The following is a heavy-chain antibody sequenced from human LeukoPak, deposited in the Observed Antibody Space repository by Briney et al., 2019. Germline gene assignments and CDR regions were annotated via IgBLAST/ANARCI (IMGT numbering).Heavy chain of an antibody. D-gene: IGHD4/OR15-4a*01. CDR1: GFTFSSYA. V-gene: IGHV3-48*03. Sequence: PGRSLRLSCAASGFTFSSYAMHWVRQAPGKGLEWVSFISSSGTTIFYADSVKGRFTISRDNAKNSLYLQMNSLGAEDTAVYYCASFDYGDNGYFDYWGQGTLVTVSS. CDR3: ASFDYGDNGYFDY. J-gene: IGHJ4*02. CDR2: ISSSGTTI.